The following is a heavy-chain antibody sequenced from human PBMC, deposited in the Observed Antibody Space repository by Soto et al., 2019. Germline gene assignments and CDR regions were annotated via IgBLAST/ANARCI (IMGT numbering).Heavy chain of an antibody. J-gene: IGHJ4*02. CDR1: GFTFSSYA. Sequence: PGGSLRLSCAASGFTFSSYAMHWVRQAPGKGLEWVALISYDGSDKDYADSVKGRFTISRDNSRNTLFLQMNSLRAEDTAVYYCARDYYNYYDRGGYYRSPAYWGQGTLVXVSS. V-gene: IGHV3-30-3*01. D-gene: IGHD3-22*01. CDR3: ARDYYNYYDRGGYYRSPAY. CDR2: ISYDGSDK.